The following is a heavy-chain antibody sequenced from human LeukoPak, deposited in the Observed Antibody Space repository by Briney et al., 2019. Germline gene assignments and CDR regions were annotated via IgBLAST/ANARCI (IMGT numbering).Heavy chain of an antibody. CDR3: ARVESGGSCYDY. Sequence: SVKVSCKASGGTFSSYAISWVRQAPGQGLEWMGRIIPILGIANYAQKFQGRVTITADKSTSTAYMELSSLRSEDTAVYYCARVESGGSCYDYWGQGTMVTVSS. V-gene: IGHV1-69*04. J-gene: IGHJ4*02. CDR1: GGTFSSYA. D-gene: IGHD2-15*01. CDR2: IIPILGIA.